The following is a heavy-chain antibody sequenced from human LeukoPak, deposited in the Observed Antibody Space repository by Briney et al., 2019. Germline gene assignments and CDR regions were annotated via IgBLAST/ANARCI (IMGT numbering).Heavy chain of an antibody. CDR2: IRYDGSNK. CDR1: GFTFSSYG. V-gene: IGHV3-30*02. J-gene: IGHJ4*02. Sequence: GGSLRLSCAASGFTFSSYGMHWVRQAPGKGLEWVAFIRYDGSNKYYADSVKGRFTISRDNSKNTLYLQMNSLRAEDTAVYYCARVLAGCSSTSCSNFDYWGQGTLVTVSS. D-gene: IGHD2-2*01. CDR3: ARVLAGCSSTSCSNFDY.